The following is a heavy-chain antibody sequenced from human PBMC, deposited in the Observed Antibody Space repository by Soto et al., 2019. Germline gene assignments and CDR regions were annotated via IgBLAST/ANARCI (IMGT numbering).Heavy chain of an antibody. CDR1: GSSITGYY. Sequence: ETLSLTCTVSGSSITGYYWSWIRQPPGKGLEWIGYIYYSGSTNYNPSLKTRVTISVDMSKNQFSLKLSSVTAADTAVYYCATRGPGVVLAALKTNYYGMDVWGQGNTVTVSS. V-gene: IGHV4-59*01. CDR2: IYYSGST. CDR3: ATRGPGVVLAALKTNYYGMDV. D-gene: IGHD2-2*01. J-gene: IGHJ6*02.